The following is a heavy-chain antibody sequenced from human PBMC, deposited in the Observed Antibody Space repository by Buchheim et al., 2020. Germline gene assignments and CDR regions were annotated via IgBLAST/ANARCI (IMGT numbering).Heavy chain of an antibody. V-gene: IGHV5-51*01. CDR3: VRGMGYCANGICRLFDY. J-gene: IGHJ4*02. CDR2: IYPGDSAK. CDR1: GYTFETYW. Sequence: EVQLVQSGAEVKEPGESLKISCQGFGYTFETYWIGWVRQMPGKGLEWVAIIYPGDSAKRYSPSFQGQVTISADKSVTTAYLQWSSLKASDTAMYYCVRGMGYCANGICRLFDYWGQGTL. D-gene: IGHD2-8*01.